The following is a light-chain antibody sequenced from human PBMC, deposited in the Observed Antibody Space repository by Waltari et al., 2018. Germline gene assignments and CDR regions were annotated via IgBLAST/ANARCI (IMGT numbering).Light chain of an antibody. CDR3: LVWHSTTDHHGV. V-gene: IGLV3-21*04. CDR2: YDS. J-gene: IGLJ2*01. Sequence: SYVVTQSPSVSVAPGATARITWWGDNIGSKSVHWYQQRPGQAPVLVISYDSDRPSGIPERFSGSNSGNTATLTISWVEADDEADYYCLVWHSTTDHHGVFGGGTKLTVL. CDR1: NIGSKS.